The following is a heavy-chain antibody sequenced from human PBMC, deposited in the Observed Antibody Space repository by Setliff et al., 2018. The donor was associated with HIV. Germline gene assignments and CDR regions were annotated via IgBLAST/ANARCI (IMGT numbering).Heavy chain of an antibody. V-gene: IGHV4-39*07. CDR2: IYYSGST. CDR1: GGSISSDDYY. J-gene: IGHJ3*02. D-gene: IGHD3-22*01. Sequence: SETLSLTCTVSGGSISSDDYYWNWIRQPPGKGLEWIGSIYYSGSTYYNPSLKSRVTISVDTSKNQISLKLTSVTAADTAMYHCARVYYFDSSGYYQRGDVFDIWGQGTMVTVSS. CDR3: ARVYYFDSSGYYQRGDVFDI.